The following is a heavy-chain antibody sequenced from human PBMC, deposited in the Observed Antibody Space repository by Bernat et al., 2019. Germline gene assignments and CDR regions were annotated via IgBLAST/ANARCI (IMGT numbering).Heavy chain of an antibody. CDR1: GFTFSDFS. Sequence: EMQLVESGGGLVKPGGSLRLSCTASGFTFSDFSMNWVRQAPGKGLEWLSYISRISSHIYYADSVKGRFTISRDNAKSTLYLQMNSLRADDTAVNYCAGDPADSLTRNWFDPWGQGTLVTVSS. D-gene: IGHD4-4*01. V-gene: IGHV3-21*05. J-gene: IGHJ5*02. CDR3: AGDPADSLTRNWFDP. CDR2: ISRISSHI.